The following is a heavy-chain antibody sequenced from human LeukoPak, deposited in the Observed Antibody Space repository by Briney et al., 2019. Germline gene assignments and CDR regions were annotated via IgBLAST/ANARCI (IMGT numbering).Heavy chain of an antibody. CDR3: ASLLGVRGVIRYYFDY. V-gene: IGHV1-3*01. D-gene: IGHD3-10*01. CDR1: GYTFTNYA. J-gene: IGHJ4*02. Sequence: ASVKVSCKTSGYTFTNYALHWVRQAPGQRPEWMGWITAANGNTKYSQNFQGRVAITRDTSVSTAYMELSSLRSEDTAVYYCASLLGVRGVIRYYFDYWGQGTLVTVSS. CDR2: ITAANGNT.